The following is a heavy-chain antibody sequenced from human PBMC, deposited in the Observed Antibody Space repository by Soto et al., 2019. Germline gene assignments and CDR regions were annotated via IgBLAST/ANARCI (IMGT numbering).Heavy chain of an antibody. Sequence: QVQLQQWGAGLLKPSETLSLTCAVYGGSFSGYYWSWIRQPPGKGLEWIGEINHSGSTNYNTSLTSRVTISVDTSKNQFSLKLSSVTAADTAVYYCAKGRVVVPAARIYYYSMDVWGKGTTVTVSS. CDR1: GGSFSGYY. CDR2: INHSGST. J-gene: IGHJ6*03. D-gene: IGHD2-2*01. V-gene: IGHV4-34*01. CDR3: AKGRVVVPAARIYYYSMDV.